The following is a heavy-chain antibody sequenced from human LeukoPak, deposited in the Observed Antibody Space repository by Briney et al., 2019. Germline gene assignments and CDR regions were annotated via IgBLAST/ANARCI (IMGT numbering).Heavy chain of an antibody. D-gene: IGHD3-10*01. CDR2: ITGSGGST. V-gene: IGHV3-23*01. J-gene: IGHJ3*02. CDR3: AKYGSEYDAFDI. CDR1: GFTFSSYA. Sequence: GGSLRLSCAASGFTFSSYAMIWVRQAPGKGLEWVSAITGSGGSTYYADSVKGRFTISRDNSKNTLYLQMNSLRAEDTAVYYCAKYGSEYDAFDIWGQGTMVTVSS.